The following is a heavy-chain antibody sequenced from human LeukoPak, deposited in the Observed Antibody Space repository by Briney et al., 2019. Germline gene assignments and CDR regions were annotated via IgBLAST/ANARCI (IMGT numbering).Heavy chain of an antibody. V-gene: IGHV3-66*01. CDR1: GFTVSNNF. J-gene: IGHJ4*02. CDR2: IFDVGNT. CDR3: TGDDPAGGKLDS. Sequence: GGSLRLSCAASGFTVSNNFMNWVRQAPGKGLEGVSVIFDVGNTYYADSVKDRFTISRDNSKNTLYLQMNSLRVEDTAVYYCTGDDPAGGKLDSWGQGTLVTVSS. D-gene: IGHD4-23*01.